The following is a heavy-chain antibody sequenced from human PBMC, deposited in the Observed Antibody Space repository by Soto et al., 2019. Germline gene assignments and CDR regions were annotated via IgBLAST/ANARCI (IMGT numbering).Heavy chain of an antibody. V-gene: IGHV4-31*03. J-gene: IGHJ4*02. CDR3: ARAGSGSPNFDC. D-gene: IGHD3-10*01. CDR1: GGSISSGGYY. Sequence: PSETLSLTCTVSGGSISSGGYYWSWIRQHPGKGLEWIGYIYYSGSTYYNPSLKSRVTISVDTSKNQFSLKLSSVTAADTAVYYCARAGSGSPNFDCWGQGTLVTVSS. CDR2: IYYSGST.